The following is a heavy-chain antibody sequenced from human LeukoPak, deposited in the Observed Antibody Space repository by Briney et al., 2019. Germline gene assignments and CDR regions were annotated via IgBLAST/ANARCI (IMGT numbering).Heavy chain of an antibody. CDR1: GGSISSSSYY. V-gene: IGHV4-39*01. D-gene: IGHD3-9*01. CDR2: IYYSGST. J-gene: IGHJ4*02. CDR3: ARSPLLRYFDWLLSPHIFDY. Sequence: PSETLSLTCTASGGSISSSSYYWGWIRQPPGKGLEWIGSIYYSGSTYYNPSLKSRVTISVDTSKNQFSLKLSSVTAADTAVYYCARSPLLRYFDWLLSPHIFDYWGQGTLVTVSS.